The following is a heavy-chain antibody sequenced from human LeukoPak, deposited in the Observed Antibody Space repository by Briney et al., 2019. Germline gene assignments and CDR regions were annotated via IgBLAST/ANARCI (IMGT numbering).Heavy chain of an antibody. Sequence: GGSLRLSCAASGFTFSSYGMHWVRQAPGKGLEWVAYIQNDGSNEQYADSVKGRFSISRDSSKNILYLQMNSLRAEDTAVYYCAREWNSGSYYGCFDYWGQGTLVTVSS. J-gene: IGHJ4*02. CDR3: AREWNSGSYYGCFDY. CDR1: GFTFSSYG. D-gene: IGHD1-26*01. CDR2: IQNDGSNE. V-gene: IGHV3-30*02.